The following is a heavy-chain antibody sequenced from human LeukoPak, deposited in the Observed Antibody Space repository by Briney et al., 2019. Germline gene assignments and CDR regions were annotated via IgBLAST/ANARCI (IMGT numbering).Heavy chain of an antibody. CDR1: GGSISSGDYY. Sequence: ASETLSLTCPVSGGSISSGDYYWSWIRQPPGKGLEWIGYIYYSGSTYYNPSLKSRVTISVDTSKNQFSLKLSSVTAADTAVYYCARREYGYSKSRFDYWGQGTLVTVSS. V-gene: IGHV4-30-4*01. J-gene: IGHJ4*02. D-gene: IGHD3-9*01. CDR3: ARREYGYSKSRFDY. CDR2: IYYSGST.